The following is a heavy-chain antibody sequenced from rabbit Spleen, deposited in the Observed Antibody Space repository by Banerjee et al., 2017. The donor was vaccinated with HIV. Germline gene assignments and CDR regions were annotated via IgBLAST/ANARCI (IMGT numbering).Heavy chain of an antibody. CDR2: INTATGKP. Sequence: QEQLEESGGDLVQPEGSLTLTCAASGFSFSSKYLICWVRQAPGKGLEWIACINTATGKPVYATWAKGRFTISTTSSTTVTLQITSLTAVDTATYFCARAVVSAFNLWGPGTLVTVS. V-gene: IGHV1S45*01. J-gene: IGHJ4*01. CDR1: GFSFSSKYL. D-gene: IGHD1-1*01. CDR3: ARAVVSAFNL.